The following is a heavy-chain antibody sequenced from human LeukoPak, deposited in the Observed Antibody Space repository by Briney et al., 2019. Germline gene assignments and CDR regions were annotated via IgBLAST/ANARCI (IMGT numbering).Heavy chain of an antibody. CDR3: AKDGTSYYYIYY. Sequence: GGSLRLSCAASGFTFNNYGMHWVRQAPGKGLEWLAFIRYDGSNTYYADSVKGRFTVSRDDSKNTLYLQMNSLRGDNTAVYYCAKDGTSYYYIYYWGQGTLVTVSS. CDR2: IRYDGSNT. J-gene: IGHJ4*02. V-gene: IGHV3-30*02. CDR1: GFTFNNYG. D-gene: IGHD2/OR15-2a*01.